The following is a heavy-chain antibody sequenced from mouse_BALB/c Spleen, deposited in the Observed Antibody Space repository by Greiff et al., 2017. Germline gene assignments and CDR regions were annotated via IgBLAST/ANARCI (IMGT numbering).Heavy chain of an antibody. CDR1: GYTFTSYT. V-gene: IGHV1-4*02. CDR3: ARQGGKTMDY. D-gene: IGHD1-1*02. J-gene: IGHJ4*01. Sequence: QVQLQQSAAELARPGASVKMSCKASGYTFTSYTMHWVKQRPGQGLEWIGYINPSSGYTEYNQKFKDKTTLTADKSSSTAYMQLSSLTSEDSAVYYCARQGGKTMDYWGQGTSVTVSS. CDR2: INPSSGYT.